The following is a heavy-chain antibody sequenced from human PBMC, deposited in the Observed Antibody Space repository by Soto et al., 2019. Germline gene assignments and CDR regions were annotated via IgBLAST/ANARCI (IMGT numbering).Heavy chain of an antibody. J-gene: IGHJ4*02. CDR3: EKDAPRRSGWFHFDY. CDR1: GFTFNNFD. V-gene: IGHV3-23*01. Sequence: PGGCLRLSCAASGFTFNNFDMGWVRQAPGKGLEWVSGISNTGDRTYYADPVKGRFTISRDNSKNTLYLQMNSLRAEDTAVYFCEKDAPRRSGWFHFDYWGQGSLVTVSS. CDR2: ISNTGDRT. D-gene: IGHD6-19*01.